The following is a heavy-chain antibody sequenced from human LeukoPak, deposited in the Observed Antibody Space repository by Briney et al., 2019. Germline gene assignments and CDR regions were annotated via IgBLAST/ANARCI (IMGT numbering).Heavy chain of an antibody. CDR1: GFTFSSYS. D-gene: IGHD3-9*01. CDR2: ISSSSSYI. V-gene: IGHV3-21*01. Sequence: GGSLRLSCAASGFTFSSYSTNWVRQAPGKGLEWVSSISSSSSYIYYADSVKGRFTISRDNAKNSLYLQMNSLRAEDTAVYYCARDRDDWFDYWGQGTLVTVSS. CDR3: ARDRDDWFDY. J-gene: IGHJ4*02.